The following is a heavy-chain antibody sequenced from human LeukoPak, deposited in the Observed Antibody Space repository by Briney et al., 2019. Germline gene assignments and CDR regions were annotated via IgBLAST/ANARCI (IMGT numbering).Heavy chain of an antibody. Sequence: PGRSLRLSCAASGFTFSSYGMHWVRQAPGKGLEWVAVIWYDGSNKYYADSVKGRFTISRDNSKNTLYLQMNSLRAEDTAVYYCAKDGLNYYDSSGYYYAFDIWGQGTMATVSS. D-gene: IGHD3-22*01. CDR3: AKDGLNYYDSSGYYYAFDI. CDR2: IWYDGSNK. CDR1: GFTFSSYG. J-gene: IGHJ3*02. V-gene: IGHV3-33*06.